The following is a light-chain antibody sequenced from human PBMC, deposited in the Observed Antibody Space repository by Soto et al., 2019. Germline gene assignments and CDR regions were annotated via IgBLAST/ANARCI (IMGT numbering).Light chain of an antibody. Sequence: DVVMTQSPLSLPVTLGQPASISCRSSQSLVHSDGNTYLTWFRQRPGQSPRRLIYKVSKRDSGVTDRFSGSGSGTDFTLKISRVEAEDVGVYYCMQGTLRPPTFGQGTKVEIK. V-gene: IGKV2-30*02. CDR3: MQGTLRPPT. CDR2: KVS. CDR1: QSLVHSDGNTY. J-gene: IGKJ1*01.